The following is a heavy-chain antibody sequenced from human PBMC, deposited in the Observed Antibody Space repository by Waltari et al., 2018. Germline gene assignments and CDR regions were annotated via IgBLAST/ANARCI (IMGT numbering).Heavy chain of an antibody. J-gene: IGHJ5*02. CDR3: AKGRTVTTGQAIDR. CDR2: ISGSGGST. Sequence: EVQVVESGGRLVQPGWSLRLPCSGSGFSLVNYAMTWVRQAPGKGVEWVSTISGSGGSTYYADSVKGRFTISRDNFKNTLYVQMNSLRVEDTAVYYCAKGRTVTTGQAIDRWGQGTLVTVSS. D-gene: IGHD4-17*01. CDR1: GFSLVNYA. V-gene: IGHV3-23*04.